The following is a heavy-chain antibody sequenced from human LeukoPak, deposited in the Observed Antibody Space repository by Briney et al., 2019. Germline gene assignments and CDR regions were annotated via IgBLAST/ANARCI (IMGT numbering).Heavy chain of an antibody. J-gene: IGHJ6*02. V-gene: IGHV4-30-2*01. Sequence: PSQTLSLTCAVSGGSISSGGYSWSWIRQPPGKGLEWIGYIYHSGSTYYNPSLKSRVTISVDRSKNQFSLKLSSVTAADTAVYYCARGTEYYDSSGYYYARRYKKYYGMDVWGQGTTVTVSS. CDR1: GGSISSGGYS. CDR2: IYHSGST. CDR3: ARGTEYYDSSGYYYARRYKKYYGMDV. D-gene: IGHD3-22*01.